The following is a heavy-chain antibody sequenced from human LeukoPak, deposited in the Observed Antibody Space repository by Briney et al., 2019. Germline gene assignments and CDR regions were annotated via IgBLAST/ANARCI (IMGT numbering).Heavy chain of an antibody. CDR2: ISGVGVST. Sequence: GGSLRLSCAASGFTFSSYAMSWVRQAPGKGLEWVSAISGVGVSTYYADSVKGRFTISRDNSKNTLYLQMNSLRAEDTAVYYCAKPGRSFTSGYWGQGTLVTVSS. J-gene: IGHJ4*02. D-gene: IGHD3-10*01. CDR3: AKPGRSFTSGY. CDR1: GFTFSSYA. V-gene: IGHV3-23*01.